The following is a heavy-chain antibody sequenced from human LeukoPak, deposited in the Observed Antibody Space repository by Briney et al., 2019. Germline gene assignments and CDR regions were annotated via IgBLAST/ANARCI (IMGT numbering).Heavy chain of an antibody. V-gene: IGHV3-48*03. CDR1: EFIFSNYD. Sequence: GGSLRLSCAASEFIFSNYDMNWVRQALGKGLEWLSYISSSGSTIYYADSVKGRFTISRDNAKNSLYLQMNSLRAEDTAVYYCARARGAFCGGDCYSESYYFDYWGQGTLVTVSS. CDR3: ARARGAFCGGDCYSESYYFDY. CDR2: ISSSGSTI. D-gene: IGHD2-21*02. J-gene: IGHJ4*02.